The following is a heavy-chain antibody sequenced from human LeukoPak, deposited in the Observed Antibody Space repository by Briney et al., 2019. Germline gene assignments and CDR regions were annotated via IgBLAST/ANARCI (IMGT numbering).Heavy chain of an antibody. CDR1: GFTFSSYS. CDR2: ISIVSSYI. CDR3: ARGEATIYSYANGIDY. J-gene: IGHJ4*02. V-gene: IGHV3-21*01. D-gene: IGHD5-18*01. Sequence: GGSPRLSCAASGFTFSSYSMNWVRQAPGKGLEWVACISIVSSYIYYADSMKGRFTISRDNAKNSLYLQMNRLRAEDTAIYYCARGEATIYSYANGIDYWGQGTLVTVSS.